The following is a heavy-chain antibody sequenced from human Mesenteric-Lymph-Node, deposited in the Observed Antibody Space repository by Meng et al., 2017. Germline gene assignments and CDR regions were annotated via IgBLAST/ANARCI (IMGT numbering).Heavy chain of an antibody. V-gene: IGHV3-64*01. CDR2: ISSNGCST. J-gene: IGHJ4*02. CDR3: ARGIPGYYLKFRGIYFDY. D-gene: IGHD3-3*01. Sequence: ESLKISCAASGFTFSSYAMHWVREAPGEGLEYVSAISSNGCSTYYANSVKGRFNISRDNSKNTLYLQMGSLTAEDMAVYYCARGIPGYYLKFRGIYFDYWGQGTLVTVSS. CDR1: GFTFSSYA.